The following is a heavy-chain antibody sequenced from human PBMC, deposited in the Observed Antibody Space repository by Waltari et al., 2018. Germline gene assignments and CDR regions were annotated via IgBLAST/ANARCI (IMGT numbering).Heavy chain of an antibody. V-gene: IGHV1-3*03. Sequence: CKASGYTFTSYAMHWVRQAPGQRLEWMGWINAGNGNTKYSQEFQGRVTITRDTSASTAYMELSSLRSEDMAVYYCAGARYTMVRGVYHYFDYWGQGTLVTVSS. J-gene: IGHJ4*02. CDR1: GYTFTSYA. D-gene: IGHD3-10*01. CDR2: INAGNGNT. CDR3: AGARYTMVRGVYHYFDY.